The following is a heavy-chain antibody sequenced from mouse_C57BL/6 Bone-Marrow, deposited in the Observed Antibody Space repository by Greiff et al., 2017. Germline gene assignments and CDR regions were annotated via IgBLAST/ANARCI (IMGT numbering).Heavy chain of an antibody. V-gene: IGHV14-4*01. CDR1: GFYIKDDY. D-gene: IGHD2-5*01. CDR2: IDPENGDT. CDR3: TQAYYSNYPY. J-gene: IGHJ4*01. Sequence: EVQLQQSGAELVRPGASVKLSCTASGFYIKDDYMLWVKQRPEQGLEWIGWIDPENGDTEYASKCQGKATITADTASNTAYLQRSSLTSEDTAVYYCTQAYYSNYPYWGQGTSVTVSS.